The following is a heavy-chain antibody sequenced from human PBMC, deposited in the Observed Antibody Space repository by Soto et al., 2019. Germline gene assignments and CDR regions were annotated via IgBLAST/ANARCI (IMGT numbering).Heavy chain of an antibody. Sequence: QITLKESGPTLVKPTQTLTLTCTFSGFSLSTDGVGVGWTRQPPGKALEWLALIYWNDDKRYSPFLKSRLTIAKDTSKNQVVLTMTNVDPADTATYYCARRPRYSNYVDYWGQGTLVTVSS. J-gene: IGHJ4*02. CDR3: ARRPRYSNYVDY. CDR1: GFSLSTDGVG. V-gene: IGHV2-5*01. CDR2: IYWNDDK. D-gene: IGHD4-4*01.